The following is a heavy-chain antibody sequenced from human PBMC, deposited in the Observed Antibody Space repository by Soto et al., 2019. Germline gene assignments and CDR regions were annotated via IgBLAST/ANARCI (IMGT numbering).Heavy chain of an antibody. CDR2: INTNSGAT. CDR1: GYTFTGYF. D-gene: IGHD3-3*01. J-gene: IGHJ5*02. V-gene: IGHV1-2*02. CDR3: ARGGGTILAPLP. Sequence: QVQLMQSGAEMKKPGASVKVSCKASGYTFTGYFMHWVRQAPGQGLEWMGWINTNSGATKYAQKFQGGVTMTRDTSISTAYMVLSGLTSDDTAVYFCARGGGTILAPLPWGQGTLVTVSS.